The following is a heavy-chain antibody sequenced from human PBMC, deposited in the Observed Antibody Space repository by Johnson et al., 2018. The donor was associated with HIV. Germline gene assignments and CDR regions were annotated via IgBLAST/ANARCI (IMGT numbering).Heavy chain of an antibody. D-gene: IGHD5-18*01. CDR1: GFTFSSYG. CDR2: IRYDGSNK. Sequence: QVQLVESGGGVVQPGGSLRLSCAASGFTFSSYGMHWVRQAPGKGLEWVAIIRYDGSNKYYADSVKGRFTISRDDSKRTLNLQMNSLRAEDTAVYYCAKDSERGYSYGWCGFDIWGQGTMVTVSS. CDR3: AKDSERGYSYGWCGFDI. J-gene: IGHJ3*02. V-gene: IGHV3-30*02.